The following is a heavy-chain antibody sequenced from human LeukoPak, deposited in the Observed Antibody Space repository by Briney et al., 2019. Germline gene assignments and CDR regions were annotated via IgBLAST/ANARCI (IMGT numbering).Heavy chain of an antibody. J-gene: IGHJ4*02. CDR1: GGSISSGGYS. V-gene: IGHV4-30-2*01. CDR2: IYHSGST. CDR3: ARAPREYYFDY. Sequence: PSETLPLTCAVSGGSISSGGYSWSWIRQPPGKGLEWIGYIYHSGSTYYNPSLKSRVTISVDRSKNQFSLKLSSVTAADTAVYYCARAPREYYFDYWGQGTLVTVSS.